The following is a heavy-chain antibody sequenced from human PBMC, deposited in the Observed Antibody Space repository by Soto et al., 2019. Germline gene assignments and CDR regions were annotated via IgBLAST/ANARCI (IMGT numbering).Heavy chain of an antibody. CDR3: ARHSPDFNWLSQFDY. J-gene: IGHJ4*02. D-gene: IGHD3-9*01. CDR1: GGSISSYY. V-gene: IGHV4-59*08. Sequence: PSETRSLTCTVSGGSISSYYWSWIRQTPGKGLEWIGYIFYFGSTNYNPSLKSRVTLSIDTSKNQLSLKLSSVTAADTAVYYCARHSPDFNWLSQFDYWGQGTLVTVSS. CDR2: IFYFGST.